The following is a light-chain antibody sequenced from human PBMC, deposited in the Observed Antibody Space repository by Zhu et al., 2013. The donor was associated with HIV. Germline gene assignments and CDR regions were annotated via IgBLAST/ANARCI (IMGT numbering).Light chain of an antibody. Sequence: EIVLTQSPGTLSLSPGERVTLSCRASQSVSSSYLAWYQQKPGQAPRLLISDASDRATGIPGRFSGSGSGTDFSLTITSLEPDDFAVYYCQQRANLPLTFGGGTRVEIK. J-gene: IGKJ4*01. V-gene: IGKV3D-20*02. CDR1: QSVSSSY. CDR3: QQRANLPLT. CDR2: DAS.